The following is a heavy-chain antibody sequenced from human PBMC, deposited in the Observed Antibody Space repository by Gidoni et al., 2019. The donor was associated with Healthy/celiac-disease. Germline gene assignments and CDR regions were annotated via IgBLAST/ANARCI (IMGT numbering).Heavy chain of an antibody. CDR3: ARGGLSIVGATRYFDL. V-gene: IGHV1-69*01. J-gene: IGHJ2*01. Sequence: QVQLVQSGAEVKKPGSSVKVSCKASGGTFSSYAISWVRQAPGQGLEWMGGIIPIFGTANYAQKFQGRVTITADESTSTAYMELSSLRSEDTAVYYCARGGLSIVGATRYFDLWGRGALVTVSS. D-gene: IGHD1-26*01. CDR2: IIPIFGTA. CDR1: GGTFSSYA.